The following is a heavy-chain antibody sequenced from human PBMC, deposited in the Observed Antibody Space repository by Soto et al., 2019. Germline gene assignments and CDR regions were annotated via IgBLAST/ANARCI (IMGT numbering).Heavy chain of an antibody. CDR1: GYTFTSYD. CDR2: MNPNSGNT. D-gene: IGHD3-3*01. J-gene: IGHJ5*02. CDR3: ARVGARSYYDFWSGQGWFDP. V-gene: IGHV1-8*01. Sequence: GASVKVSCKASGYTFTSYDINWVRQATGQGLEWMGWMNPNSGNTGYAQKFQGRVTMTRNTSISTAYMELSSLRSEDTAVYYCARVGARSYYDFWSGQGWFDPWGQGTLVTVS.